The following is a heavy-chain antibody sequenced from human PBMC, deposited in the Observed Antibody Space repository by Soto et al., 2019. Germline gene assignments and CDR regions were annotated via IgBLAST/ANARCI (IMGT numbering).Heavy chain of an antibody. V-gene: IGHV3-33*01. Sequence: AGGSLRLSCAGSGFTFSSYGMHWVRQAPGKGLEWVAVIWYDGSNKYYADSVKGRFTISRDNSKNTLYLQMNSLRAEDTAVYYCARDRGDHEYYYYGMDVWGQGTTVTVSS. CDR3: ARDRGDHEYYYYGMDV. CDR2: IWYDGSNK. J-gene: IGHJ6*02. CDR1: GFTFSSYG.